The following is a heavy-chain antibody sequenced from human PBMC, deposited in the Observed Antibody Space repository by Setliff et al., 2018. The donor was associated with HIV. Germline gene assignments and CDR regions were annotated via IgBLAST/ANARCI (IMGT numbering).Heavy chain of an antibody. CDR1: GYVFINHG. V-gene: IGHV3-33*03. J-gene: IGHJ3*01. Sequence: GGSLRLSCAASGYVFINHGIHWVRQAPGKGLEWVAVFWADAPQKYFADSVKGRFTISRDNAKNSLFLEMTNLRAEDTAFYYCTNKPESFNSFEVWGQGTVVTVSS. CDR2: FWADAPQK. CDR3: TNKPESFNSFEV.